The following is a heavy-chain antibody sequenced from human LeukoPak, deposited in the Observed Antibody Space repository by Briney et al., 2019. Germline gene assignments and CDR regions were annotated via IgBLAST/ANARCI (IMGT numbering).Heavy chain of an antibody. J-gene: IGHJ4*02. CDR2: IYYTGST. CDR3: VRRVRYFGQNDY. V-gene: IGHV4-59*08. Sequence: SETLSLTCTVSGASMSDYYWSWIRQPPGKGLEWIGYIYYTGSTNYNPSLKSRVTMSVDTSKNQISLKLSSVTAAHSAVYYCVRRVRYFGQNDYWGQGTLVTVSS. CDR1: GASMSDYY. D-gene: IGHD3-9*01.